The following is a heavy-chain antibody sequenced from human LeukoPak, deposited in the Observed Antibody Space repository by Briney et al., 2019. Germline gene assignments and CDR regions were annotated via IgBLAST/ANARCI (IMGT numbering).Heavy chain of an antibody. CDR3: VKRSHMLGATNPNYYFDH. D-gene: IGHD1-26*01. CDR2: ISITVGGT. V-gene: IGHV3-23*01. Sequence: GGSLRLSCAASGFTFSSYAMSWVRQAPGKGLEWVSAISITVGGTYYADSVKGRFTISRDNSKNTLYLQMNSLSAEDTAVYYCVKRSHMLGATNPNYYFDHWGQGTLVTVSS. CDR1: GFTFSSYA. J-gene: IGHJ4*02.